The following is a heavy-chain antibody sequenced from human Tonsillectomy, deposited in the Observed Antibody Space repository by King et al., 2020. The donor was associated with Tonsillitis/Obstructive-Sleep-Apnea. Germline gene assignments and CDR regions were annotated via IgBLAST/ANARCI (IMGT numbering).Heavy chain of an antibody. D-gene: IGHD3-9*01. J-gene: IGHJ6*02. CDR3: ARLDYDILTGDYYGMDV. V-gene: IGHV3-13*01. Sequence: VQLVESGGGLVQPGGSLRLSCAASGFTFSSYDMLWVRQPTGKGLEWVSAIGSAGETYYPGSVKGRFTISRENVKNYLYLQMNSLRAGDTAVYYCARLDYDILTGDYYGMDVWGQGTTVTVSS. CDR1: GFTFSSYD. CDR2: IGSAGET.